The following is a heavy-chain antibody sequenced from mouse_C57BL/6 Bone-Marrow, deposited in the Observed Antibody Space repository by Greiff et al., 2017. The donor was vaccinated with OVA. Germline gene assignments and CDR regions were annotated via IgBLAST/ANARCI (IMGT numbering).Heavy chain of an antibody. Sequence: EVQGVESGGGLVKPGGSLKLSCAASGFTFSSYAMSWVRQTPEKRLEWVATISDGGSYTYYPDNVKGRFTISRDNAKNNLYLQMSHLKSEETAMYYCARDNYAMDYWGQGTSVTVSS. V-gene: IGHV5-4*01. CDR1: GFTFSSYA. J-gene: IGHJ4*01. CDR2: ISDGGSYT. CDR3: ARDNYAMDY.